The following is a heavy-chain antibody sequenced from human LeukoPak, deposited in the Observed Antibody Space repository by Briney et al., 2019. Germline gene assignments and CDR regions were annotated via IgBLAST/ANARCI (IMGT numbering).Heavy chain of an antibody. D-gene: IGHD3-10*01. CDR1: GGSISSYY. CDR2: IYYSGST. J-gene: IGHJ2*01. Sequence: SETLSLTCTVSGGSISSYYCSWIRRPPGKGLEWIGCIYYSGSTYYNPSLKSRVTISVDTSKNQFSLKLSSVTAADTAVYYCARDRRSITMVRGVRFRYFDLWGRGTLVTVSS. CDR3: ARDRRSITMVRGVRFRYFDL. V-gene: IGHV4-59*12.